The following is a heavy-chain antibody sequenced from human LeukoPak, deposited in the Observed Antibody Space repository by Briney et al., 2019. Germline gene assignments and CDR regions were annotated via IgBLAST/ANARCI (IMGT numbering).Heavy chain of an antibody. Sequence: ASVKVSCKASGYTFTGYYMHWVRQAPGQGLEWMGWINPNSGGTNYAQKFQGRVTMTRDMSTSTVYMELSSLRSEDTAVYYCARPRKSAEMAPAHWGQGTLVTVSS. J-gene: IGHJ4*02. CDR1: GYTFTGYY. D-gene: IGHD5-24*01. CDR3: ARPRKSAEMAPAH. V-gene: IGHV1-2*02. CDR2: INPNSGGT.